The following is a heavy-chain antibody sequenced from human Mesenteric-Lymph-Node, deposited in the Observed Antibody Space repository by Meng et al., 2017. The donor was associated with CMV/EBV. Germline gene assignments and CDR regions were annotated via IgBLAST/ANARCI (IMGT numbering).Heavy chain of an antibody. D-gene: IGHD3-10*01. V-gene: IGHV1-18*01. J-gene: IGHJ4*02. CDR3: ARGLEFAAKTFDY. CDR1: GYPFTRHG. CDR2: ISGFNGNT. Sequence: CKTSGYPFTRHGLNWVRQAPGQGLEWMGWISGFNGNTNYAQKLQGRVTMTTDTSTSTAHMELRSLRSDDTAVYYCARGLEFAAKTFDYWGPGTLVTVSS.